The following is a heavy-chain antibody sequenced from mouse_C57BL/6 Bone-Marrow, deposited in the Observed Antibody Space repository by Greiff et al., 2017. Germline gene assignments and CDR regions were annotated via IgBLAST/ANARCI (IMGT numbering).Heavy chain of an antibody. D-gene: IGHD3-3*01. V-gene: IGHV1-54*01. CDR2: INPGSGGT. J-gene: IGHJ3*01. Sequence: QVQLQQSGAELVRPGTSVKVSCKASGYAFTNYLIEWVKQRPGQGLEWIGVINPGSGGTNYNEKFKGKATLTADKSSSTAYMQLSSLTSEDSAVYFCARQRGRVGQVAYWGQGTLVTVSA. CDR3: ARQRGRVGQVAY. CDR1: GYAFTNYL.